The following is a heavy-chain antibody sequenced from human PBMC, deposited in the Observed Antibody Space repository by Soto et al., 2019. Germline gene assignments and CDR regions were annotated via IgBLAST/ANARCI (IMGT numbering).Heavy chain of an antibody. V-gene: IGHV1-8*01. CDR1: GYTFINYD. Sequence: QVQLVQSRAEVRKPGASVRSSCKASGYTFINYDINWVRQATGQGLEWLGWMTPKSGYTGYAQKFQGSLTLTMDTSTGRAYMELSSLRSEDTAVYYCASNPYNTRVFDPWGQGNLITVSS. CDR3: ASNPYNTRVFDP. CDR2: MTPKSGYT. D-gene: IGHD1-20*01. J-gene: IGHJ5*02.